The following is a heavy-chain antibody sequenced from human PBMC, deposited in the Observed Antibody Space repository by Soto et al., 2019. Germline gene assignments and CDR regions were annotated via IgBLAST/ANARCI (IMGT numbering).Heavy chain of an antibody. V-gene: IGHV4-61*01. Sequence: ETLSLTCTVPGGSVNICTYYWSWFRQPPGKGLEWIGFIHYSGSTNYNPSLKGRVTMSVDTSKNQFSLKLTSVNTADTALYYCVRDHNWAFDYWAPGTLVTVSS. D-gene: IGHD1-20*01. CDR2: IHYSGST. CDR1: GGSVNICTYY. J-gene: IGHJ4*02. CDR3: VRDHNWAFDY.